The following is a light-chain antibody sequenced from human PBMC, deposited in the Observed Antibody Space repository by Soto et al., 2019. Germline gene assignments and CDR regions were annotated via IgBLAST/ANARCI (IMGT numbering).Light chain of an antibody. V-gene: IGKV3-11*01. CDR3: QQRLHWPIT. CDR2: DAS. CDR1: QTVGRY. Sequence: DNVLTQSPATLSLSPGDRVTLSCRASQTVGRYLSWNQHSPGQGPRLLVYDASNRATGVPARFSGSGSETDFTLTISSLEAEDFAVYYCQQRLHWPITFGEGTRLEIK. J-gene: IGKJ5*01.